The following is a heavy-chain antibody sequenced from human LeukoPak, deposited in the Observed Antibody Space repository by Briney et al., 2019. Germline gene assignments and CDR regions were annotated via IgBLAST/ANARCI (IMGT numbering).Heavy chain of an antibody. V-gene: IGHV4-61*02. D-gene: IGHD3-9*01. CDR1: GGSISSGSYY. Sequence: PSQTLSLTCTVSGGSISSGSYYWSWIRQPAGKGLEWIGRIYTSGSTNYNPSLKSRVTISVDTSKNQFSLKLSSVTAADTAVYYCARTYYDILTGYYPYDYWGQGTLVTVPS. J-gene: IGHJ4*02. CDR3: ARTYYDILTGYYPYDY. CDR2: IYTSGST.